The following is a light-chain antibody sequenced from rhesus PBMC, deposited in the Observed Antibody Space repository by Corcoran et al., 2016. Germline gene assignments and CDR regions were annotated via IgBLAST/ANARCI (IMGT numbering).Light chain of an antibody. Sequence: DIQMTQSPSSLSASVGERVTITCRASQGVSNWLAWYQQKPGKPPKLLIYRASNLETGVPSRFSGSGSGTDFTLTISSLHAEDIATYYCQQHDTFPWTFGQGTKVEIK. CDR1: QGVSNW. J-gene: IGKJ1*01. V-gene: IGKV1-69*01. CDR3: QQHDTFPWT. CDR2: RAS.